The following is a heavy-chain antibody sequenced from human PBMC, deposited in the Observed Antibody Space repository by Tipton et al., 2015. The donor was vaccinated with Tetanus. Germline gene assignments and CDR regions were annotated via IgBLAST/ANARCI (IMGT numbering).Heavy chain of an antibody. D-gene: IGHD6-19*01. V-gene: IGHV4-31*03. CDR3: ARARGQWLVRTLAY. Sequence: TLSLTCTVSGDSISSGNYRYNWIRQLPGKGLEWIGYIYHTGTTYYNPSFKSRVSISVDTSMSQFSLELNSVTAADTAVYYCARARGQWLVRTLAYWGPGTLLIVSS. CDR1: GDSISSGNYR. CDR2: IYHTGTT. J-gene: IGHJ4*02.